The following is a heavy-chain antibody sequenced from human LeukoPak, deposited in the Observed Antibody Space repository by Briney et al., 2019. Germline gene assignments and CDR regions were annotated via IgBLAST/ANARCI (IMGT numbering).Heavy chain of an antibody. CDR1: GYSFTSYW. Sequence: GESLKISCKGSGYSFTSYWIGWVRQMPGKGLEWMGIIYPGDSDTEYSPSFQGQVTISADKSISTAYLQWSSLKASDTAMYYCARTSRVGSWPNWFDTWGQGTLATVSS. V-gene: IGHV5-51*01. D-gene: IGHD6-13*01. CDR2: IYPGDSDT. CDR3: ARTSRVGSWPNWFDT. J-gene: IGHJ5*02.